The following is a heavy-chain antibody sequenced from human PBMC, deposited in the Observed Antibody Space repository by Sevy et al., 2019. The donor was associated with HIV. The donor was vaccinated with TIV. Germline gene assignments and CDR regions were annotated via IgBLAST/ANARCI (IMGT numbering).Heavy chain of an antibody. CDR3: SREGAEGTAGQPDAFDF. J-gene: IGHJ3*01. V-gene: IGHV3-49*03. D-gene: IGHD6-25*01. CDR1: GFTFGDYA. Sequence: GGSLRLSCTASGFTFGDYAMSWFRQAPGKGLEWVGFIRSKTYGGTTEYAATLKGRFTISRDDSKSIAYLQMNSLKTEERAVYSCSREGAEGTAGQPDAFDFWGQGTMVTVSS. CDR2: IRSKTYGGTT.